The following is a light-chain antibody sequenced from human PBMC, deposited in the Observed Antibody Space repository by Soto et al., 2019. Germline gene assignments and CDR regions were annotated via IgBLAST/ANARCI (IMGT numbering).Light chain of an antibody. CDR1: SSDVGDYNR. J-gene: IGLJ3*02. CDR3: ISFTPSTTTHWV. CDR2: EVT. V-gene: IGLV2-14*01. Sequence: QSVLTQPPSVSGSPGQSITISCTGTSSDVGDYNRVSWYQHHPGKAPKLMIFEVTNRPSGISDRFSGFKSGSTASLTISELQPDDEADYYCISFTPSTTTHWVFGGG.